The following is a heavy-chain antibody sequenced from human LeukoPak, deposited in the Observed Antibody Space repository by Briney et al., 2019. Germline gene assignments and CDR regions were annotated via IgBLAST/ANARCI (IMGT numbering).Heavy chain of an antibody. Sequence: GGSPRLSCAASGFTFSSYGMHWVRQAPGKGLEWVAVIWYDGSNKYYADSVKGRSTISRDNSKNTLYLQMNCLRAEDTAVYYCAREGCSSTSCYWRGYYYYYGMDVWGQGTTVTVSS. CDR1: GFTFSSYG. CDR2: IWYDGSNK. CDR3: AREGCSSTSCYWRGYYYYYGMDV. D-gene: IGHD2-2*01. V-gene: IGHV3-33*01. J-gene: IGHJ6*02.